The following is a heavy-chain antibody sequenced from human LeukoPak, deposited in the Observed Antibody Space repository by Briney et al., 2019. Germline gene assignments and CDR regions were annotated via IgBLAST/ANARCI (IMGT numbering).Heavy chain of an antibody. D-gene: IGHD3-9*01. Sequence: PGGSLRLSCAASGFTFSSYWMHWVRHVPGKGLVWVSRINSDGSNTNYADSVKGRFTVSRDNVKNTLYLQMNSLRVDDTAVYYCASYAGYHCDYWGQGALDTVSS. CDR1: GFTFSSYW. J-gene: IGHJ4*02. V-gene: IGHV3-74*01. CDR3: ASYAGYHCDY. CDR2: INSDGSNT.